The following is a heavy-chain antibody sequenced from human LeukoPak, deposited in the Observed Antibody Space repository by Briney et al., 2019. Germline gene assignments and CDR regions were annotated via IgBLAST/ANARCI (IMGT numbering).Heavy chain of an antibody. CDR1: GFRFSSYD. CDR2: IESDGTKE. Sequence: PGGSLRLSCAASGFRFSSYDIPWVRQAPGKGLEWVTFIESDGTKEYYADSVKGRFTISRDNSKNTVYVQMNTLRAEDTAVYYCAKEGSGWYYLDYWGQGTVVTVSS. J-gene: IGHJ4*02. CDR3: AKEGSGWYYLDY. D-gene: IGHD6-19*01. V-gene: IGHV3-30*02.